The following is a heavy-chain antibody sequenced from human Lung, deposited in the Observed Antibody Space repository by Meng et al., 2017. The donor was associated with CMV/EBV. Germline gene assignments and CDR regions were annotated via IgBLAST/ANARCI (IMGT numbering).Heavy chain of an antibody. CDR3: ARGQVQCSTINCHDYRFSGMDV. CDR1: GYTFSNYD. D-gene: IGHD2/OR15-2a*01. Sequence: SVKVSXKASGYTFSNYDIIWVRQASGQGLEWVGWMNPNRGNTAYAQKFQGRVTMTRDTSTSIAYMELSSLRSGDTAVYYCARGQVQCSTINCHDYRFSGMDVWGQGTXVTVSS. CDR2: MNPNRGNT. V-gene: IGHV1-8*01. J-gene: IGHJ6*02.